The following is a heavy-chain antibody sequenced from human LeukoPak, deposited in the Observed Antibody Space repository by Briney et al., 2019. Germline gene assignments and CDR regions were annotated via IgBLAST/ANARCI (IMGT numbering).Heavy chain of an antibody. D-gene: IGHD1-26*01. V-gene: IGHV4-30-2*01. J-gene: IGHJ4*02. CDR2: IYHSGST. CDR3: ARYTWPIVGATYYFDY. CDR1: GGSISSGGYY. Sequence: PSETLSLTCTVSGGSISSGGYYWSWIRQPPGKGLEWIGYIYHSGSTYYNPSLKSRVTMSVDRSKNQFSLKLSSVTAADTAVYYCARYTWPIVGATYYFDYWGQGTLVTVSS.